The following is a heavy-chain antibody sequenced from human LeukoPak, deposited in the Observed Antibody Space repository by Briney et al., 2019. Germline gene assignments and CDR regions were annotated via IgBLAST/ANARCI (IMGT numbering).Heavy chain of an antibody. Sequence: GGSLRLSCAASGFTFSSYSMSWVRQAPGKGLEWVANIKQDGSEKYYVDSVRGRCTISRDNAKNSLYLQMNSLRAEDTAVYYCARERYSSAGIDYWGQGTLVTVSS. V-gene: IGHV3-7*01. CDR2: IKQDGSEK. CDR1: GFTFSSYS. D-gene: IGHD6-25*01. J-gene: IGHJ4*02. CDR3: ARERYSSAGIDY.